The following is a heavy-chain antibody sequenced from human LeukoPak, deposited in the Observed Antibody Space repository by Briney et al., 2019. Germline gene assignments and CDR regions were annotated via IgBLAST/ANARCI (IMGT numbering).Heavy chain of an antibody. CDR2: IRSRNYGGTA. D-gene: IGHD2-21*02. Sequence: GGSLRLSCIGSGFSFGDYVMGWVRQAPGKGLEWVGLIRSRNYGGTAEYAASVKGRLTILRDDSKSIAYLQMNSLNTEDTAVYYCTREGCGGDCYKYWGQGTLVSVSS. J-gene: IGHJ4*02. CDR1: GFSFGDYV. CDR3: TREGCGGDCYKY. V-gene: IGHV3-49*04.